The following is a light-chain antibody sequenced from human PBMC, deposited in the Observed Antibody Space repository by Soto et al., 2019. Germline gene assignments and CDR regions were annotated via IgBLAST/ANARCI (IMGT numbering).Light chain of an antibody. CDR2: EGN. V-gene: IGLV2-23*01. Sequence: SALTQPASVSGSPGQSITISCTGTSSDVGNYDLVSWYQHHPGKAPKLIVYEGNKRPSGVSDRFSDSKSGNTASLTISGLQADDEADYYCCSFAGGHSYVFGTGPRSPS. J-gene: IGLJ1*01. CDR1: SSDVGNYDL. CDR3: CSFAGGHSYV.